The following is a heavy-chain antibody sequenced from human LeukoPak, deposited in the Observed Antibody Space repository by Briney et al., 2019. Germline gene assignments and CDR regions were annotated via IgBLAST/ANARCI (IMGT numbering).Heavy chain of an antibody. D-gene: IGHD6-19*01. Sequence: SETLSLTCAVYGGSFSGYYWSWIRQPPGKGLEWIGEINHSGSTNYNPSLKSRVTISVDTSKNQFSLKLSSVTAADTAVYYCARGRYSSGWGSHDAFDIWGQGTMVTVSS. V-gene: IGHV4-34*01. CDR3: ARGRYSSGWGSHDAFDI. J-gene: IGHJ3*02. CDR1: GGSFSGYY. CDR2: INHSGST.